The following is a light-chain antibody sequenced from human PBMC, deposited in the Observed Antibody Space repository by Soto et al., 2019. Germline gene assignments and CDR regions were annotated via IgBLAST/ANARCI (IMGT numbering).Light chain of an antibody. CDR3: QQSYSTWT. V-gene: IGKV4-1*01. Sequence: DIVMTQSPDSLAVSLGERATINCKSSQSVLYSSDNKNYLSWYQQKPGQPPRLLIYWASTRESGVPERFSGSGSGTDFTLTISSLQAEDAAVDYCQQSYSTWTFGQGTKAEIQ. CDR2: WAS. CDR1: QSVLYSSDNKNY. J-gene: IGKJ1*01.